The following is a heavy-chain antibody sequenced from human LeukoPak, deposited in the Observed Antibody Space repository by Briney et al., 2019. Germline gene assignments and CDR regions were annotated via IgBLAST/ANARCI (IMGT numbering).Heavy chain of an antibody. J-gene: IGHJ4*02. CDR1: GFTFSSYW. D-gene: IGHD5-24*01. Sequence: PGGSLRLSCAASGFTFSSYWMNWVRQAPGKGLEWVANIKQDGSEKYYVDSVKGRFTISRDNAKNSPYLQMNSLRAEDTAVYYCARELLGHGYNSGDFDYWGQGTLVTVSS. CDR2: IKQDGSEK. CDR3: ARELLGHGYNSGDFDY. V-gene: IGHV3-7*01.